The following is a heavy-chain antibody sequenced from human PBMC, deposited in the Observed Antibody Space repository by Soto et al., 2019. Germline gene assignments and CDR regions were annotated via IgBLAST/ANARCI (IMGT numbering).Heavy chain of an antibody. CDR3: AKETRHGDVWSGHDY. Sequence: EVQLLESGGGLVQPGGSLRLSCTASGFTFSSYAMTWVRQAPGKGLEWVSAIGGSGDTYYADSVKGRFTISRDNSKSPLYVQMNSVRGEDTAMYFCAKETRHGDVWSGHDYWGQGTLVTVSA. J-gene: IGHJ4*02. CDR1: GFTFSSYA. V-gene: IGHV3-23*01. CDR2: IGGSGDT. D-gene: IGHD3-3*01.